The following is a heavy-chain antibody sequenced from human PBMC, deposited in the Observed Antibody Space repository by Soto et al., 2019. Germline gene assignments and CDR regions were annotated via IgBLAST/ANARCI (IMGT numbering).Heavy chain of an antibody. V-gene: IGHV1-2*04. CDR3: ARDWSIAGNKNSFDL. CDR1: GYTFSDNY. Sequence: QVQLVQSGAEVRNPGASVKVSCKTSGYTFSDNYIHWVRQAPGEGLEWMGWINPKSGSTKYAQKFQDWVTMTRDMSTSTGYMELTSLKSDDTAVYYCARDWSIAGNKNSFDLWGQGTMVTVSS. D-gene: IGHD6-6*01. J-gene: IGHJ3*01. CDR2: INPKSGST.